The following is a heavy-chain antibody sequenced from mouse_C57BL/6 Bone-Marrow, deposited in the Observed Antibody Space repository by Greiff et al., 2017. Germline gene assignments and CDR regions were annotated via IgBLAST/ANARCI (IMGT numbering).Heavy chain of an antibody. CDR2: INPNNGGT. CDR3: AREGN. Sequence: VQLKHSGPELVKPGASVKISCKASGYTFTDYYMNWVKQSHGKSLEWIGDINPNNGGTSYNQKFKGKATLTVDKSSSTAYMELRSLTSEDSAVYYCAREGNWGQGTTLTVSS. CDR1: GYTFTDYY. V-gene: IGHV1-26*01. J-gene: IGHJ2*01.